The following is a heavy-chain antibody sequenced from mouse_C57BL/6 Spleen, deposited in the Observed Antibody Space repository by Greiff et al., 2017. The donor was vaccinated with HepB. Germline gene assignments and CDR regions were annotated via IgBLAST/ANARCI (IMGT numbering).Heavy chain of an antibody. V-gene: IGHV7-1*01. CDR2: SRNKANDYTT. J-gene: IGHJ1*03. CDR3: ARDGYDYDSYWYFDV. CDR1: GFTFSDFY. Sequence: DVKLVESGGGLVQSGRSLRLSCATSGFTFSDFYMEWVRQAPGKGLEWIAASRNKANDYTTEYSASVKGRFIVSRDTSQSILYLQMNALRAEDTAIYYCARDGYDYDSYWYFDVWGTGTTVTVSS. D-gene: IGHD2-4*01.